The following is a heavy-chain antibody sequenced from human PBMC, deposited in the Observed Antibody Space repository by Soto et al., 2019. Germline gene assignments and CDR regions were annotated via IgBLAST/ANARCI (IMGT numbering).Heavy chain of an antibody. CDR2: ISYSGST. D-gene: IGHD3-22*01. CDR3: ARRLYYDSSGFEGGGMDV. Sequence: TSETLSLSCTVSGGSISSYYGSWIRQPPGKGPEGSGDISYSGSTNYNPSLKSRVTISVDTSKNQFSLKLSSVTAADTAVYYCARRLYYDSSGFEGGGMDVWGQGTTVTVSS. J-gene: IGHJ6*02. V-gene: IGHV4-59*08. CDR1: GGSISSYY.